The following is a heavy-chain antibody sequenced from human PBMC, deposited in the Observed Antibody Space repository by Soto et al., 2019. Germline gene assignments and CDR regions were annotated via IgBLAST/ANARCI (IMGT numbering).Heavy chain of an antibody. D-gene: IGHD3-22*01. CDR1: GFTFRNQD. CDR3: AKDRQFRSYYESAGHYND. V-gene: IGHV3-23*01. J-gene: IGHJ4*02. Sequence: EVQLLESGGGIVQPGGSLRLTCVGSGFTFRNQDMRWVRQAPGKRLEWVSGISGRGGVTYYADSVKGRFTISRDNSKNRLYLQMNNLRANDTAVYYCAKDRQFRSYYESAGHYNDWGQGTPVTVSS. CDR2: ISGRGGVT.